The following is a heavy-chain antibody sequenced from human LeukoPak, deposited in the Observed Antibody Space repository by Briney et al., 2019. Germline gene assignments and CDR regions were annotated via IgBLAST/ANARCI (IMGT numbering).Heavy chain of an antibody. CDR2: IYYSGST. CDR3: ARVSTGRDAFDI. V-gene: IGHV4-34*01. CDR1: GGSFSGYY. J-gene: IGHJ3*02. Sequence: SETLSLTCAVYGGSFSGYYWSWIRQPPGKGLEWIGSIYYSGSTYYNPSLKSRVTISVDTSKNQFSLKLRSVTAADTAVYYCARVSTGRDAFDIWGQGTMVTVSS. D-gene: IGHD2/OR15-2a*01.